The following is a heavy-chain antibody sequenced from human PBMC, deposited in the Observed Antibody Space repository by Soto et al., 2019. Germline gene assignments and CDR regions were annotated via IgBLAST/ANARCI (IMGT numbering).Heavy chain of an antibody. J-gene: IGHJ4*02. CDR2: IYSGGST. Sequence: ETLSLTCTVSGGSISSYYWSWIRQPPGKGLEWVSVIYSGGSTYYADSVKGRFTISRDNSKNTLYLQMNSLRAEDTAVYYCARGGGLYSSAFIDYWGQGTLVTVSS. D-gene: IGHD6-19*01. CDR1: GGSISSYY. V-gene: IGHV3-53*01. CDR3: ARGGGLYSSAFIDY.